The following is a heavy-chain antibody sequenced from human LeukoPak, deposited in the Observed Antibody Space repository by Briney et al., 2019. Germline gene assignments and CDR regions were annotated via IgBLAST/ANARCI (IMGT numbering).Heavy chain of an antibody. Sequence: GGSLGLSCAASGFTFSTYAMGWVRQAPGKGLEWVSVIGGSGANTYYADAVKGRFTMSRDNSKNTLYLQMNSLRVEDTAVYYCAKREAAIGVIDYWGQGTLVTVSS. D-gene: IGHD6-13*01. CDR2: IGGSGANT. CDR1: GFTFSTYA. V-gene: IGHV3-23*01. J-gene: IGHJ4*02. CDR3: AKREAAIGVIDY.